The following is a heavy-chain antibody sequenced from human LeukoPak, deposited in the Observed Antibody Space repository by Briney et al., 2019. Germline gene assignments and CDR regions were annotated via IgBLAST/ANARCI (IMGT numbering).Heavy chain of an antibody. CDR3: ASSGIAALGPHY. D-gene: IGHD6-13*01. J-gene: IGHJ4*02. CDR2: INHSGST. V-gene: IGHV4-34*01. Sequence: TSSETLSLTCAVYGGSFSGYYWSWIRQPPGKGLEWIGEINHSGSTNYNPSLKSRATISVDTSKNQFSLKLSSVTAADTAVYYCASSGIAALGPHYWGQGTLVTVSS. CDR1: GGSFSGYY.